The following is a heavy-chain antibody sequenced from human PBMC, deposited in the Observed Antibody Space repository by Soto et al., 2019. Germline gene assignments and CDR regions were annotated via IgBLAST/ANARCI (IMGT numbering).Heavy chain of an antibody. D-gene: IGHD1-1*01. J-gene: IGHJ5*02. V-gene: IGHV4-31*03. CDR1: GGSISSGGYY. CDR2: IYYSGST. Sequence: SETLSLTCTVSGGSISSGGYYWSWIRQHPGKGLEWIGYIYYSGSTYYNPSLKSRVTISVDTSKNQFSLKLSSVTAADTAVYYCASRTVNTTWVGNWFDPWGQGTLVTVSS. CDR3: ASRTVNTTWVGNWFDP.